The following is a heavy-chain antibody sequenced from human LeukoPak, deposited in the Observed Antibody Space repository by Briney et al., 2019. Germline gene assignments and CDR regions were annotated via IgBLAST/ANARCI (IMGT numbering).Heavy chain of an antibody. D-gene: IGHD3-10*01. J-gene: IGHJ5*02. CDR3: ARHRDPGYYGAGTTNWFDT. Sequence: GESLKISCKASGYSITSYWIGWVRQLARKGLEWMGIIYPGDSDTRYNPSFQGQVTISAEKSISTAYLQWSSRKASDTAMFYCARHRDPGYYGAGTTNWFDTWGQGTLVTVSS. CDR1: GYSITSYW. CDR2: IYPGDSDT. V-gene: IGHV5-51*01.